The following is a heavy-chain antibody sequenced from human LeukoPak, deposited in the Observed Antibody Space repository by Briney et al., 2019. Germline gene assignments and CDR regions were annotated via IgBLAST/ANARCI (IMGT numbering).Heavy chain of an antibody. CDR3: GRSGGEQWLGNWFDP. D-gene: IGHD6-19*01. CDR1: GDSVSGNSVA. V-gene: IGHV6-1*01. Sequence: SQTLSLTCAISGDSVSGNSVAWNWIRQFPSRGLEWLGRTYYRSKWYNDYALSVKGRITINPDTSKNQFSLQLSSVTPEDTAVYYCGRSGGEQWLGNWFDPWGQGTLVTVSS. CDR2: TYYRSKWYN. J-gene: IGHJ5*02.